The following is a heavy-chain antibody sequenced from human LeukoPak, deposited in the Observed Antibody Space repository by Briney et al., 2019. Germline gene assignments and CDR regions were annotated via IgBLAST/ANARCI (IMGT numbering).Heavy chain of an antibody. CDR2: IYYSGST. J-gene: IGHJ5*02. CDR3: ARGGNSGWYL. V-gene: IGHV4-39*07. CDR1: GGSISSSSYY. D-gene: IGHD6-19*01. Sequence: TSETLSLTCTVSGGSISSSSYYWGWIRQPPGKGLEWIGSIYYSGSTYYNPSLKSRVTISVDTSRNQVSLTLNSVTAADTAVYYCARGGNSGWYLWGQGILVTVSS.